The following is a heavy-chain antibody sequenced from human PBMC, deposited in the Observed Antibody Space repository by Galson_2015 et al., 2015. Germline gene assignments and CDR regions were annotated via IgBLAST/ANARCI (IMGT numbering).Heavy chain of an antibody. D-gene: IGHD2-2*01. CDR1: GFTFSSYA. V-gene: IGHV3-23*01. CDR3: AKVGCSSTSCLRGILDYYYYGMDV. CDR2: ISGSGGST. Sequence: SLRLSCAASGFTFSSYAMSWVRQAPGKGLEWVSAISGSGGSTYYADSVKGRFTISRDNSKNTLYLQMNSLRAEDTAVYYCAKVGCSSTSCLRGILDYYYYGMDVWGQGTTVTVSS. J-gene: IGHJ6*02.